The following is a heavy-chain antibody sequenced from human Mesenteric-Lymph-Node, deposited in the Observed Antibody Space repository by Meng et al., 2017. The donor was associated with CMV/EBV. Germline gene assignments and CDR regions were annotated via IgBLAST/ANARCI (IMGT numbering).Heavy chain of an antibody. D-gene: IGHD3-3*01. Sequence: GESLKISCAASGFTFSSYGMHWVRQAPGKGLEWVAFIRYDGSNKYYADSVKGRFTISRDNSKNTLYLQMNSLRAEDTAVYYCARDWATYYDFWSGSGAFDIWGQGTMVTVSS. CDR3: ARDWATYYDFWSGSGAFDI. V-gene: IGHV3-30*02. CDR2: IRYDGSNK. J-gene: IGHJ3*02. CDR1: GFTFSSYG.